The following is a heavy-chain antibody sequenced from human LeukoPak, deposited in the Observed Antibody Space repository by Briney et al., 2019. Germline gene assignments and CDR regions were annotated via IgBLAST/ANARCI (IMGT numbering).Heavy chain of an antibody. CDR1: GGSISSGSYS. Sequence: PSETLSLTCAVSGGSISSGSYSWRWIRQPPGKGLEWIGYMFFSGSTYYNPSLKSRVTISVDTSKNQFSPKLSSVTAADTAVYYCARSQFYSSGWSIDYYYYYMDVWGKGTTVTISS. V-gene: IGHV4-30-4*07. CDR2: MFFSGST. J-gene: IGHJ6*03. CDR3: ARSQFYSSGWSIDYYYYYMDV. D-gene: IGHD6-19*01.